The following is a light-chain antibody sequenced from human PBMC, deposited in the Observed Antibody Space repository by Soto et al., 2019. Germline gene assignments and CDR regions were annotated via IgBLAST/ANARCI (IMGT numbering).Light chain of an antibody. V-gene: IGKV3-15*01. CDR1: HSVSSR. Sequence: EIVMTQSPATLSVSPGERATLSCRASHSVSSRLAWYQQKPGQAPRLLIYGASTRATGLPARFSGSGSGTKFTLTISSLQAEDFGVYYCQHYTNRPLTFGGGTKVEIK. CDR2: GAS. CDR3: QHYTNRPLT. J-gene: IGKJ4*01.